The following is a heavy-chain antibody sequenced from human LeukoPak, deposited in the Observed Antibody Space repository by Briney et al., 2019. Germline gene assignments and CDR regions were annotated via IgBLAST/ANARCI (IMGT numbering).Heavy chain of an antibody. CDR3: ARGPCIGGDCYSYYFDY. D-gene: IGHD2-21*02. CDR2: MNPNSGNT. CDR1: GYTFTSYD. V-gene: IGHV1-8*01. J-gene: IGHJ4*02. Sequence: ASVKVSCKASGYTFTSYDINWVRQATGQGREWMGWMNPNSGNTGYAQKFQGRVTMTRNTSISTAYMELSSLRSEDTAVYYCARGPCIGGDCYSYYFDYWGQGTLVTVSS.